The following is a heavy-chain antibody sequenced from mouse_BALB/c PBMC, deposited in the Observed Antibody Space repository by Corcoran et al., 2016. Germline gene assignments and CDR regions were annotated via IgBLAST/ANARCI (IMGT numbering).Heavy chain of an antibody. Sequence: QVQLQQSGAELVRPGTSVKVSCKASGYAFTNYLIEWVKQRPGQGLEWIGVINPGSGGTNYNEKFKGKATLTADKSSSTAYMQLSSLTSDDSAVYFCARWYGSDYAMDYWGQGTSVTVSS. J-gene: IGHJ4*01. CDR2: INPGSGGT. D-gene: IGHD1-1*01. CDR1: GYAFTNYL. V-gene: IGHV1-54*01. CDR3: ARWYGSDYAMDY.